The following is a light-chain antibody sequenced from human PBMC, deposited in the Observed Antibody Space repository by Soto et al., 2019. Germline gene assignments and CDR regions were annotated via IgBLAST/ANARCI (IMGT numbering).Light chain of an antibody. V-gene: IGKV3-20*01. CDR3: QDYGTSWT. J-gene: IGKJ1*01. CDR1: QSVSSY. Sequence: EIVVTQSPGTLCLSPGERATLSCRASQSVSSYLAWYQQKPGQAPRLVIHDASSRATGIPARFSGSGSGTDFTLTISSLQPEDFAVYYCQDYGTSWTFGQGTNVDIK. CDR2: DAS.